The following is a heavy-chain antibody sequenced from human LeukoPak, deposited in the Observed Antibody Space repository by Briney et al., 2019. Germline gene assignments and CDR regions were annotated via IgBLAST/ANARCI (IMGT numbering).Heavy chain of an antibody. V-gene: IGHV3-74*03. CDR3: ARVASGSYNWFDP. CDR2: INTDGSRT. D-gene: IGHD3-10*01. Sequence: GGSLRLSCAASGFTFSTYWMHWVRQAPGKGLVWVSRINTDGSRTTYADSVRGRFTSSRDNAKNTVYLQMNSLRAEDTAVYYCARVASGSYNWFDPWGQGTLVTVSS. J-gene: IGHJ5*02. CDR1: GFTFSTYW.